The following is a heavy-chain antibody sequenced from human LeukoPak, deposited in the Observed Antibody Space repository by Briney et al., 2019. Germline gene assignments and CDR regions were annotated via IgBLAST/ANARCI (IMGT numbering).Heavy chain of an antibody. V-gene: IGHV1-18*01. D-gene: IGHD5-12*01. CDR3: ARSGRGTYYYFDL. J-gene: IGHJ4*02. Sequence: ASVKVSCKASSYSFTRYGISWVRQAPGQGLEWMGWISGYNGNTNYAQKFLGRVSMTADTSTSTAYMELRSLTSDDTAVYYCARSGRGTYYYFDLWGLGTLVTVSS. CDR1: SYSFTRYG. CDR2: ISGYNGNT.